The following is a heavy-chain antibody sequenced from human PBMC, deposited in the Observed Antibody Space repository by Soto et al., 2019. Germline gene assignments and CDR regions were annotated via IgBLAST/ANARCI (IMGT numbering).Heavy chain of an antibody. CDR3: ENLHPSIAANY. Sequence: QVQLVESGGGVVQPGRSLRLSCAASGFTFSNYAMHWVRQAPGKGLEWVAVIWYDGSNKYYEDSVKGRFTISRDNSKNTVYLQMNSLRAEDTAVYYCENLHPSIAANYWGQGTMVTVSS. V-gene: IGHV3-33*06. D-gene: IGHD6-13*01. CDR2: IWYDGSNK. J-gene: IGHJ4*02. CDR1: GFTFSNYA.